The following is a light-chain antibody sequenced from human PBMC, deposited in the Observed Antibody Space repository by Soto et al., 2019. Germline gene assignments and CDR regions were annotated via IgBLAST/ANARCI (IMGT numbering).Light chain of an antibody. CDR1: SSDVGGYNF. CDR2: DVI. J-gene: IGLJ2*01. CDR3: SSYTSSSTPVV. Sequence: QSVLTQPASVSGSPGQSITTSCTGTSSDVGGYNFVSWYQHHPDKVPKLMIYDVITRPSGVSYRFSGSKSDNTASLTISGLQAEDEADYYCSSYTSSSTPVVFGGGTKLTVL. V-gene: IGLV2-14*03.